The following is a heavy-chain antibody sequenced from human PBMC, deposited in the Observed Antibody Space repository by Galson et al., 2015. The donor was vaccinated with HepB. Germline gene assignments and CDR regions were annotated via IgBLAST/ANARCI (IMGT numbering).Heavy chain of an antibody. J-gene: IGHJ5*02. CDR2: IIPIFGTA. CDR1: GGTFSSYA. CDR3: ARAFGGPNWFDP. Sequence: SVKVSCKASGGTFSSYAISWVRQAPGQGLEWMGGIIPIFGTANYAQKFQGRVTITADESTSTAYMELSSLRSEDTAVYYCARAFGGPNWFDPWGQGTLVTVSS. V-gene: IGHV1-69*13. D-gene: IGHD3-16*01.